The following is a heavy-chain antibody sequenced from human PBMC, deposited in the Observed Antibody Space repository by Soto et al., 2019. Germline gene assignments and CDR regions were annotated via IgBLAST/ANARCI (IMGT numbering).Heavy chain of an antibody. CDR3: ARGSRGYVPDASDI. V-gene: IGHV3-11*04. J-gene: IGHJ3*02. CDR1: GFTFSDYY. Sequence: PGGTLRLSCAASGFTFSDYYMSCIRQAPGKGQEWVSYISSNGSTIYYADSVKGRFTISRDNAKNSLYLQMNSLRAEDTTVYYCARGSRGYVPDASDIWGQGTMVTVSS. D-gene: IGHD5-12*01. CDR2: ISSNGSTI.